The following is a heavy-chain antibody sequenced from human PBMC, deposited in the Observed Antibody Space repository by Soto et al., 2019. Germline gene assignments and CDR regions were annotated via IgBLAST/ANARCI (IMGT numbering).Heavy chain of an antibody. CDR2: INPNSGGT. CDR1: GYTFTGYY. J-gene: IGHJ4*02. Sequence: ASVKVSCKASGYTFTGYYMHWVRQAPGQGLEWMGWINPNSGGTNYAQKFQGRVTMTRDTSISTAYMELSRLRSDDTAVYYCARFGYSRYDLGSNFDYWGQGTLVPVSS. CDR3: ARFGYSRYDLGSNFDY. V-gene: IGHV1-2*02. D-gene: IGHD5-12*01.